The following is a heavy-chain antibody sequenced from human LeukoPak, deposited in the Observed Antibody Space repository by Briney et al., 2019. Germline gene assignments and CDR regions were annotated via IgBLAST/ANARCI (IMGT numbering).Heavy chain of an antibody. CDR1: GYTFTTYA. J-gene: IGHJ3*02. Sequence: ASVKVSCKASGYTFTTYAMNWVRQAPGQGLEWMGGIIPIFGTANYAQKFQGRVTITADKSTSTAYMELSSLRSEDTAVYYCAREPPQNDAFDIWGQGTMVTVSS. CDR2: IIPIFGTA. D-gene: IGHD1-14*01. CDR3: AREPPQNDAFDI. V-gene: IGHV1-69*06.